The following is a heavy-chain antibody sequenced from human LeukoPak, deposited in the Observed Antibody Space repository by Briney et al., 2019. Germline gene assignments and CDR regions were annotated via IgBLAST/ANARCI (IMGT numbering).Heavy chain of an antibody. D-gene: IGHD3-3*01. Sequence: KTGGSLRLSCVASGFTFSDYSMNWVRQAPGRGLEWVSFMSGSSTYISYADSLKGRFTISRDNAKNSLYLQMNSLRAEDTAVYYCARGRDYYGRHDAFDIWGQGTMVTVSS. CDR3: ARGRDYYGRHDAFDI. CDR2: MSGSSTYI. V-gene: IGHV3-21*01. CDR1: GFTFSDYS. J-gene: IGHJ3*02.